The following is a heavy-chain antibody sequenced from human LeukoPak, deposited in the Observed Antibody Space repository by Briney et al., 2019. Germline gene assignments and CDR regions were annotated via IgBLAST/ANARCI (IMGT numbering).Heavy chain of an antibody. J-gene: IGHJ6*03. D-gene: IGHD3-10*01. CDR3: AKDMTPMVRGVMDV. CDR1: GFTFDDYT. V-gene: IGHV3-43*01. Sequence: PGGSVRLSCAASGFTFDDYTMHWVRQAPGKGLEWVSLISWDGGSTYYADSVKGRFTISRDNSKNSLYLQMNSLRTEDTALYYCAKDMTPMVRGVMDVWGKGTAVTVSS. CDR2: ISWDGGST.